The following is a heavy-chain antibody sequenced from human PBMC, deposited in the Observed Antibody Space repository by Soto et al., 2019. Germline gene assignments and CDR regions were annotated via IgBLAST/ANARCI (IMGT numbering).Heavy chain of an antibody. V-gene: IGHV1-18*01. J-gene: IGHJ6*02. D-gene: IGHD2-15*01. Sequence: VAPLNLSCNASGYTFTSYGISWVRQAPGQGLEWMGWISAYNGNTNYAQKLQGRVTMTTDTSTSTAYMELRSLRSDDTAVYYCARDPGEDSYYYYGMDVWGQGTTVTVSS. CDR3: ARDPGEDSYYYYGMDV. CDR2: ISAYNGNT. CDR1: GYTFTSYG.